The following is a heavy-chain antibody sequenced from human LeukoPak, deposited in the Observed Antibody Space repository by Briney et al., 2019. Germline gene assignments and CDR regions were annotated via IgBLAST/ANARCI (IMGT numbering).Heavy chain of an antibody. CDR1: GFTFSSYS. J-gene: IGHJ4*02. D-gene: IGHD4-17*01. CDR3: ARDMAYGDSSDY. V-gene: IGHV3-7*01. CDR2: INQDGSEK. Sequence: GGSLRLSCAASGFTFSSYSMSWVRQAPGKGLEWVANINQDGSEKYYVDSVKGRFTISRDNAKNSLYLQMNSLRGEDTAVYYCARDMAYGDSSDYWGQGTLVTVSS.